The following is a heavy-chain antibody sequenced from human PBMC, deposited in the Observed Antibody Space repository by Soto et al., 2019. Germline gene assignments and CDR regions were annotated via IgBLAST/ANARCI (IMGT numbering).Heavy chain of an antibody. CDR3: AREYYYDSSGYYYPDY. CDR2: ISSSSSYT. Sequence: GGSLRLSCAASGLPFNVYYMSWIRQATGKGLEWVSYISSSSSYTNYADSVKGRFTISRDNAKNSLYLQMNSLRAEDTAVYYCAREYYYDSSGYYYPDYWGQGTLVTVSS. J-gene: IGHJ4*02. CDR1: GLPFNVYY. D-gene: IGHD3-22*01. V-gene: IGHV3-11*06.